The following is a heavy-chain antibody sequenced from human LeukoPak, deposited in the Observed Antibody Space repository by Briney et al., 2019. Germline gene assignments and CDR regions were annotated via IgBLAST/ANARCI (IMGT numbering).Heavy chain of an antibody. CDR3: AREGPAASTSFYYFMDV. CDR1: GDSISNYY. CDR2: MYTSGAT. V-gene: IGHV4-4*07. Sequence: SETLSLTCTVSGDSISNYYWSWIRQPAGKGLEWIGRMYTSGATNYNPSLKSRTTMSVDTAKNQLSLRLSSVTAADRAVYYCAREGPAASTSFYYFMDVWGKGTTVTVSS. D-gene: IGHD2-2*01. J-gene: IGHJ6*03.